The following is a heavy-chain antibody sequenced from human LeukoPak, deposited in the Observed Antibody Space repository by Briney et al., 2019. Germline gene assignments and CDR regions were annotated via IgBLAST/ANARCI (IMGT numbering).Heavy chain of an antibody. J-gene: IGHJ5*02. CDR1: GGSMSSSNYY. Sequence: SETLSLTCTVAGGSMSSSNYYWGWIRQPPGKGLEWIGSIYYSGSTHYNPSLKSRVTISVDTSKKQFFLKLSSVTAADTAVYYCARNVSMVRGVTRLNWFDPWGPGTLVTVSS. CDR2: IYYSGST. D-gene: IGHD3-10*01. V-gene: IGHV4-39*01. CDR3: ARNVSMVRGVTRLNWFDP.